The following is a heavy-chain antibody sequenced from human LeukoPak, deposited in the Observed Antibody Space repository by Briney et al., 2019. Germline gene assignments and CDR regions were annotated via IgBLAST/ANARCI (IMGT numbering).Heavy chain of an antibody. CDR2: IYFSGSS. D-gene: IGHD3-10*01. J-gene: IGHJ4*02. V-gene: IGHV4-39*07. CDR1: GGSISCRSCY. Sequence: SETLSLTCTVSGGSISCRSCYWAWIRQAPGKGLEWMGNIYFSGSSYYNASLKSRVTVSMDTSKSQFSLKLRSVTAADTAVYYCARGVQDYFGSGSGSGTDTSFDYWGQGTLVTVSS. CDR3: ARGVQDYFGSGSGSGTDTSFDY.